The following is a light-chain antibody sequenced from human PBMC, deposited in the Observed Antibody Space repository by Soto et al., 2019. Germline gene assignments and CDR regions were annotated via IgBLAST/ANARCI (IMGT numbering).Light chain of an antibody. CDR2: DAS. J-gene: IGKJ1*01. Sequence: EIVLTQSPATLSLSPGESATLSCRASQSVSSYLDWYQQKPGQAPRLLISDASNRASGIPDRFSGRESGTDFTLTISRLEPEDFAVYYCHQYGGSPWTFGQGTKVDIK. CDR3: HQYGGSPWT. CDR1: QSVSSY. V-gene: IGKV3-11*01.